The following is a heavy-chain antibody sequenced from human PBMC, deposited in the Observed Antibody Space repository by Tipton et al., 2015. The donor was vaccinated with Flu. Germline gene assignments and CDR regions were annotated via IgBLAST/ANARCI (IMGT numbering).Heavy chain of an antibody. CDR3: ARGSIVPAADYRNYYYMDV. CDR1: GFTFRSYS. D-gene: IGHD2-2*01. Sequence: SLRLSCAASGFTFRSYSMNWVRQAPGKGLEWVSSISSSGSHIYYADSVKGRFTISRDNAKNSLHLQMNSLRAEDTAVYYCARGSIVPAADYRNYYYMDVWGKGTTVTVSS. V-gene: IGHV3-21*01. J-gene: IGHJ6*03. CDR2: ISSSGSHI.